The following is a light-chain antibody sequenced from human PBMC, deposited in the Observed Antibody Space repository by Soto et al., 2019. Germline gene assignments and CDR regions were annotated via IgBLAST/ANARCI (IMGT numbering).Light chain of an antibody. CDR1: STDVGGYNY. CDR2: DVR. V-gene: IGLV2-14*01. J-gene: IGLJ2*01. Sequence: QSALTQPASVSGSPGQSITISCSGTSTDVGGYNYVSWYQLHPGNAPKLMIYDVRNRPSGVSDRFSGSKSGNTASLTISGLQSEDEADYYCGAYTSSSTPVVFGGGTKLTVL. CDR3: GAYTSSSTPVV.